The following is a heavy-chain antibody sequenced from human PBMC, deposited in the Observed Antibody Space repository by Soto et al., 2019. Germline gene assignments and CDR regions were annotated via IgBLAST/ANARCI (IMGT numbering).Heavy chain of an antibody. Sequence: SVKVSCKASGGTFSSYAISWVRQAPGQGLEWMGGIIPIFGTANYAQKFQGRVTITADESTSTAYMELSSLRSEDTAVYYCARGSTIEMAATRGYAFDIWGQGTMVTVSS. V-gene: IGHV1-69*13. D-gene: IGHD5-12*01. CDR3: ARGSTIEMAATRGYAFDI. CDR2: IIPIFGTA. J-gene: IGHJ3*02. CDR1: GGTFSSYA.